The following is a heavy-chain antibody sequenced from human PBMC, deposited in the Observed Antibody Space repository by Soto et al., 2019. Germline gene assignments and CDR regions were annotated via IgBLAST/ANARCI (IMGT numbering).Heavy chain of an antibody. CDR2: ISSSSSTI. D-gene: IGHD3-10*01. Sequence: PGGSLRLSCAASGFTFSSYSMNWVRQAPGKGLEWVSYISSSSSTIYYADSVKGRFTISRDNAKNSLYLQMNSLRAEDTAVYYCARGTPVWFDPWGQGTLVTVSS. CDR1: GFTFSSYS. J-gene: IGHJ5*02. CDR3: ARGTPVWFDP. V-gene: IGHV3-48*01.